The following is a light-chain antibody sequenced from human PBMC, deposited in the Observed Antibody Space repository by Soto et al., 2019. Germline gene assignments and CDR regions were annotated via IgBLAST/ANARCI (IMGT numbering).Light chain of an antibody. CDR1: QSVLYSSNNLNY. CDR3: QQYYSSPRT. Sequence: DIVMTQSPDSLAVSLGERATINCKSSQSVLYSSNNLNYFSWYQQKPGQPPKLLIYWASTRGSGVPDRFSGSGSGTDFTLTISSLQAEDVAVYYCQQYYSSPRTFGQGTKVEIK. CDR2: WAS. J-gene: IGKJ1*01. V-gene: IGKV4-1*01.